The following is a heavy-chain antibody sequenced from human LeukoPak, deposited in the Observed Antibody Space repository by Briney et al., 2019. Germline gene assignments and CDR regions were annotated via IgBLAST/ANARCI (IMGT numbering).Heavy chain of an antibody. J-gene: IGHJ4*02. CDR3: AKAGSIRFDY. D-gene: IGHD1-26*01. V-gene: IGHV4-39*07. CDR2: IYYSGST. CDR1: GGSISSSSYH. Sequence: SETLSLTCTVSGGSISSSSYHWGWIRQPPGKGLEWIGSIYYSGSTYYNPSLKSRITISMDTSKNQFSLNLSSVTAADTAVYYCAKAGSIRFDYWGQGTLVTVSS.